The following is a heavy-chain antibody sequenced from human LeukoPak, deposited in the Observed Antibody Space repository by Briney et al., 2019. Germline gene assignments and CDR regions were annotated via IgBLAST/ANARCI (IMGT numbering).Heavy chain of an antibody. CDR1: GFTFSSYS. V-gene: IGHV3-21*01. Sequence: PGGSLRLSCAASGFTFSSYSMNWVRQAPGRGLEWVSSISSSSSYIYYADSVKGRFTISRDNAKNSLYLQMNSLRAEDTAVYYCARDRGIKRAGAFDIWGQGTMVTVSS. CDR3: ARDRGIKRAGAFDI. D-gene: IGHD3-10*01. CDR2: ISSSSSYI. J-gene: IGHJ3*02.